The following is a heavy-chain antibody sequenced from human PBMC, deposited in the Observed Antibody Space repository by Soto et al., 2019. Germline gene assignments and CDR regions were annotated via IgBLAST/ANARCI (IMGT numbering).Heavy chain of an antibody. Sequence: ASVKVSCKASGYTFTGYYMHWVRQAPGQGLEWMGWINPNSGGTNYAQKFQGWVTMTRDTSISTAYMELSRLRSDDTAVYYCARDGSTRYYYYGMDVWGQGTLVTVSS. D-gene: IGHD2-15*01. CDR3: ARDGSTRYYYYGMDV. J-gene: IGHJ6*02. CDR1: GYTFTGYY. CDR2: INPNSGGT. V-gene: IGHV1-2*04.